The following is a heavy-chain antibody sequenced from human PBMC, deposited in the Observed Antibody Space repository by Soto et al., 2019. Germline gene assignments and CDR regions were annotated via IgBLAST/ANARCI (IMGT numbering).Heavy chain of an antibody. CDR3: ARGIYYSSSAVSMDF. V-gene: IGHV5-51*01. J-gene: IGHJ4*02. CDR1: GYNFPSHW. Sequence: ESLKISCKASGYNFPSHWIAWVRQMPGKGLEWMGLIYPGDSDTRYSPSCEGQVTISADKSISTAFLQWSSLKASDTPMYYCARGIYYSSSAVSMDFWGQGTQVTVSS. CDR2: IYPGDSDT. D-gene: IGHD1-26*01.